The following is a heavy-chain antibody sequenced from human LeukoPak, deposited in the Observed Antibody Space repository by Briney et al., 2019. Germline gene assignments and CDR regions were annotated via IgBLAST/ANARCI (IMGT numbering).Heavy chain of an antibody. D-gene: IGHD1-26*01. CDR3: ARHSGNSGFDY. CDR1: GFTFTAYA. CDR2: ISHDGVNI. V-gene: IGHV3-30-3*01. J-gene: IGHJ4*02. Sequence: PGGSLRLSCAASGFTFTAYAMHWVRQAPGKGLEWVAGISHDGVNIYYTDSVRGRFTISRDNSKNIVYLQMNSLRADDTTFYYCARHSGNSGFDYWGQGTLVTASS.